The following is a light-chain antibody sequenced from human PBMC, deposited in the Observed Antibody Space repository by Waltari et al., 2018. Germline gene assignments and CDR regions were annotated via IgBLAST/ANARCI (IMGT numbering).Light chain of an antibody. CDR3: QQYGSSPWT. CDR2: AAS. CDR1: RSVSYNY. Sequence: DIVLTQSPGTLSLSPGERAPPPCRASRSVSYNYLAWYQQKPGQAPRLLIYAASSRATGIPDRFSGSGSGTDFTLTITRVEPEDFAVYYCQQYGSSPWTFGQGTKVDIK. J-gene: IGKJ1*01. V-gene: IGKV3-20*01.